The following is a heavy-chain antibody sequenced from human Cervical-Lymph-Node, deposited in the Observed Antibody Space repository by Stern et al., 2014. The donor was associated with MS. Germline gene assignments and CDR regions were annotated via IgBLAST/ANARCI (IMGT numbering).Heavy chain of an antibody. J-gene: IGHJ3*02. Sequence: VQLVESGAEVKKPGASVKVSCKVSGYTLIELSMHWVRQAPGKGLEWMGGFDPEHGETIYAQKFQGRVTMTEDTSTDTAYMELSSLRSEDTAVYYCATLSLGMTTNRDIWGQGTMVTVSS. CDR2: FDPEHGET. D-gene: IGHD4-11*01. CDR3: ATLSLGMTTNRDI. CDR1: GYTLIELS. V-gene: IGHV1-24*01.